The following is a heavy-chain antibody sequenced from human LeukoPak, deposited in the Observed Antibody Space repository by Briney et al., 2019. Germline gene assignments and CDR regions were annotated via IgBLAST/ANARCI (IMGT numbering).Heavy chain of an antibody. CDR3: EKHKRAWSKYNPYDY. CDR1: RFDLSYYG. J-gene: IGHJ4*02. D-gene: IGHD3-10*01. CDR2: VSADGTER. V-gene: IGHV3-30*18. Sequence: GGSVRLFCIGSRFDLSYYGMHWVRQAPDRGREWVVVVSADGTERFYADSVKGRFTISRDDSKNTVYLQMNSLTPEHTAIYYCEKHKRAWSKYNPYDYWAQGPRLTVSS.